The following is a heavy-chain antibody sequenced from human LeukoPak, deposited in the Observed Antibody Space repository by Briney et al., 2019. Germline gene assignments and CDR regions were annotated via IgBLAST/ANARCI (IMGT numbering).Heavy chain of an antibody. CDR1: GGSISSYY. V-gene: IGHV4-59*01. CDR3: ARARLYSGYDYPFDL. Sequence: SETLSLTCTVSGGSISSYYWSWIRQPPGKGLEWIGNIYYSGSTNYNPSLKSRVTISVDTSKNQFSLKLSSVTAADTAVYYCARARLYSGYDYPFDLWGRGTLVTVSS. CDR2: IYYSGST. D-gene: IGHD5-12*01. J-gene: IGHJ2*01.